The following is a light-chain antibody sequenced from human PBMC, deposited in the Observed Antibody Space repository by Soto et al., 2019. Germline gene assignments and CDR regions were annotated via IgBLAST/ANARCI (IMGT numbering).Light chain of an antibody. V-gene: IGKV3-15*01. J-gene: IGKJ1*01. Sequence: ETMFSQSPATLSASPGEGVTLSCRATQSVTYNLAWYQQKPGQAPRLLIYGASTRATGIPARFSGRGSGTEFTLTITSLQSEDFAVYYCQQYNDWLWTFGQGTKVDIK. CDR2: GAS. CDR3: QQYNDWLWT. CDR1: QSVTYN.